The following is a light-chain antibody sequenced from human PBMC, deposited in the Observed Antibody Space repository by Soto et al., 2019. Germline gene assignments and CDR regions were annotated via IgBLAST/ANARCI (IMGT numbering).Light chain of an antibody. CDR3: TSYAGSNNVI. CDR1: SSDVGSYNY. Sequence: QSALTQTPSASGSPGQSITISCTGTSSDVGSYNYVSWYQQHPGKAPKLLIYEVNKRPSGVPPDRFSGSKSGNTASLTVSGLQAEDEADYYCTSYAGSNNVIFGGGTKLTVL. V-gene: IGLV2-8*01. CDR2: EVN. J-gene: IGLJ2*01.